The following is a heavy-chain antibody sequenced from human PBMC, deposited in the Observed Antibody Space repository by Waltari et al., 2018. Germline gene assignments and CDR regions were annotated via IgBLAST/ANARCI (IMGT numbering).Heavy chain of an antibody. Sequence: QVQLQESGPGLVKPSQTLSLTCRVTGVSISSPPYYWGWIRQPAGKGLEWIGRIYNTGRTNYNPSLQSRVRLSMDTTKNQFSLRLTSVTAADTARYYCARGLNYYDSSDSSSGWFDPWGQGTLVTVSS. J-gene: IGHJ5*02. CDR3: ARGLNYYDSSDSSSGWFDP. V-gene: IGHV4-61*02. CDR2: IYNTGRT. CDR1: GVSISSPPYY. D-gene: IGHD3-22*01.